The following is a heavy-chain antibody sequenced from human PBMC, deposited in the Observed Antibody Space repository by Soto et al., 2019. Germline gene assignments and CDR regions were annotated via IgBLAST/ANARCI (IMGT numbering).Heavy chain of an antibody. CDR3: AKTITTYSGDSRGRGALVDY. J-gene: IGHJ4*02. Sequence: QVQLVESGGGVVQPGRSLRLSCAASGFTFSTYGMHWVRQPPGKGLGWVAVISSDGKSEHYADPVKGRFSISRDNSKNTLSLQMNSLRVEHTAVYYCAKTITTYSGDSRGRGALVDYWGQGTLVTVSS. D-gene: IGHD3-22*01. V-gene: IGHV3-30*18. CDR1: GFTFSTYG. CDR2: ISSDGKSE.